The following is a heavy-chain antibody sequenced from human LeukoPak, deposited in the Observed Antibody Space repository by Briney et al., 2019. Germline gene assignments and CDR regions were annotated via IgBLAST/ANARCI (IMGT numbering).Heavy chain of an antibody. Sequence: SETLSLTCTVSGDSISSYYWTCIRQPPGKGLEWIGDIHYSGNTNYNPSLKSRVSISADTSKNQISLKLTSVTAADTAVYYCARGGSAFDYWGQGTLVTVSS. V-gene: IGHV4-59*01. J-gene: IGHJ4*02. D-gene: IGHD3-10*01. CDR2: IHYSGNT. CDR3: ARGGSAFDY. CDR1: GDSISSYY.